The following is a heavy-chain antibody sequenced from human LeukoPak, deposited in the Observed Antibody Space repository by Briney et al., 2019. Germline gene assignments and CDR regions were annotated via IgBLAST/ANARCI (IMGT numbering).Heavy chain of an antibody. CDR3: ARHSITMVRGVIITPGDLFDY. D-gene: IGHD3-10*01. CDR2: IYYSGST. Sequence: PSETLSLTCTVSGGSISSYYWSWIRQPPGKGLEWIGYIYYSGSTNYNPSLKSRVTISVDTSKNQFSLKLSSVTAADTAVYYCARHSITMVRGVIITPGDLFDYWGQGTLVTVSS. CDR1: GGSISSYY. V-gene: IGHV4-59*08. J-gene: IGHJ4*02.